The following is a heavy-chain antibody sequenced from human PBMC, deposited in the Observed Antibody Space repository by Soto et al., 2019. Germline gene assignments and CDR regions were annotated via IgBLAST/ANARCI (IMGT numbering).Heavy chain of an antibody. CDR2: IYYSGST. V-gene: IGHV4-59*08. D-gene: IGHD3-3*01. CDR3: ARHAYYDFWSGYYAWFDP. Sequence: SETLSLTCTVSGGSISSYYWSWIRQPPGKGLEWIGYIYYSGSTNYNPSLKSRVAISVDTSKNQFSLKLSSVTAADTAVYYCARHAYYDFWSGYYAWFDPWGQGTLVTVSS. CDR1: GGSISSYY. J-gene: IGHJ5*02.